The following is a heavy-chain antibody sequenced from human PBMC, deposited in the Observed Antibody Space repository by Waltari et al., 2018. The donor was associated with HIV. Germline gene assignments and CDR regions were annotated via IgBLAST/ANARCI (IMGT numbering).Heavy chain of an antibody. CDR3: ARDLIGLANYYYYGMDV. J-gene: IGHJ6*02. CDR2: SSADKGNT. Sequence: QVQLVQSGAEVKKPGASVKVSCKASGYTFTSYGISWVRQAPGQGLEWMGGSSADKGNTNYAQKLQGRVTRTTDTSTSTADMELRSLRSDDTAVYYWARDLIGLANYYYYGMDVWGQGTTVTVSS. D-gene: IGHD3-9*01. CDR1: GYTFTSYG. V-gene: IGHV1-18*01.